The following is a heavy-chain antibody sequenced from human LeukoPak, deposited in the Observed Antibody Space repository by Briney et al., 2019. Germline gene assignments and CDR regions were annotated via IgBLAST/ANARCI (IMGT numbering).Heavy chain of an antibody. CDR1: GFTFSNYC. J-gene: IGHJ4*02. Sequence: GGSLRLSCAASGFTFSNYCMSWVRQTPGKGLEWVANIKEDGSDKYYVDSLKGRFTISRDNAKNSLCLQMNSLRAEDTAVYYCAKDRTRQAYWGQGTLVTVSS. D-gene: IGHD3-3*01. V-gene: IGHV3-7*03. CDR2: IKEDGSDK. CDR3: AKDRTRQAY.